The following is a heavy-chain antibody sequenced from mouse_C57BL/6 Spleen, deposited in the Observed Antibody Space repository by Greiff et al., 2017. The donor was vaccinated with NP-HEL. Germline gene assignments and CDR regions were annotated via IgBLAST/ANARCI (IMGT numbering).Heavy chain of an antibody. V-gene: IGHV2-9-1*01. CDR2: IWTGGGT. Sequence: QVQLQQSGPGLVAPSQSLSITCTVSGFSLTSYAISWVRQPPGKGLEWLGVIWTGGGTNYNSALKSRLSISKDNSKSQVFLKMSSLQTDDTARYYCARTGYGNGYYFDYWGQGTTLTVSS. D-gene: IGHD2-1*01. CDR1: GFSLTSYA. CDR3: ARTGYGNGYYFDY. J-gene: IGHJ2*01.